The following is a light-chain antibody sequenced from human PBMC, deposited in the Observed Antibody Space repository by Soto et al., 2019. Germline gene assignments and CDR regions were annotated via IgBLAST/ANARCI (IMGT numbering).Light chain of an antibody. CDR2: GAS. J-gene: IGKJ3*01. V-gene: IGKV3-15*01. CDR1: RSVGTK. Sequence: EIVMTQSPGTLSVSPGERATLSCRASRSVGTKLAWYHQKPGQAPRLLIYGASTRATGIPARFSGSGSGTEFTLTISSLQSEDFAVFYCKQYNNWPLTFGPGTKVDIK. CDR3: KQYNNWPLT.